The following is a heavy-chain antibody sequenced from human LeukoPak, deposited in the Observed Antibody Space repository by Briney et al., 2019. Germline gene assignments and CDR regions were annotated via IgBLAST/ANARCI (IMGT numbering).Heavy chain of an antibody. V-gene: IGHV4-59*12. D-gene: IGHD2-21*01. J-gene: IGHJ6*03. CDR2: IYYSGST. CDR1: GGSISSYY. Sequence: PSETLSLTCTVSGGSISSYYWSWIRQPPGKGLEWIGYIYYSGSTNYNPSLKSRVTISVDTSKNQFSLKLSSVTAADTAVYYCARDHIPYYYYMDVWGKGTTVTVSS. CDR3: ARDHIPYYYYMDV.